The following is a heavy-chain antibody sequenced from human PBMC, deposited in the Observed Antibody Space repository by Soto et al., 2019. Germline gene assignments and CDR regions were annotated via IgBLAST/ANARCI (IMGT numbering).Heavy chain of an antibody. J-gene: IGHJ4*02. D-gene: IGHD6-13*01. CDR1: GGSISSYY. V-gene: IGHV4-59*01. CDR3: ATFGPLAARSPHHDY. CDR2: IYYSGST. Sequence: SETLSLTCTVSGGSISSYYWSWIRQPPGKGLEWIGYIYYSGSTNYNPSLKSRVTISVDTSKNQFSLKLSSVTAADTAVYYCATFGPLAARSPHHDYWGQGTLVTVS.